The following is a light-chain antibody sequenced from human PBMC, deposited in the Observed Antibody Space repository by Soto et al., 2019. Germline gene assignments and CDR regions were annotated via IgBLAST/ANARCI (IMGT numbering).Light chain of an antibody. V-gene: IGKV3-15*01. CDR2: GAS. CDR3: QDYNYRRIT. CDR1: EIVSSN. J-gene: IGKJ5*01. Sequence: EIVINHSPPTLSVYRGETATLHCTASEIVSSNLAWYQHKPGPAPRLLICGASTRATGIPARFSGGGAGTEFTLTISILQAEDFVVYCWQDYNYRRITFGQGTRLEIK.